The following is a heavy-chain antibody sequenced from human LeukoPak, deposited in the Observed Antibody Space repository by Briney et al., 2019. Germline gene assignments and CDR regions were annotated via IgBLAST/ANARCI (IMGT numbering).Heavy chain of an antibody. CDR1: GESFRGYY. D-gene: IGHD6-19*01. Sequence: SETLSLTCAVYGESFRGYYWTWIRQTPGKGLEWIGEIDHIGRTTYNPSLKSRVTISVDTSKNQFSLRLTSVTASDTAVYYCARPVRCSATTCTGPFDYWGQGTLVTVSS. CDR3: ARPVRCSATTCTGPFDY. V-gene: IGHV4-34*01. J-gene: IGHJ4*02. CDR2: IDHIGRT.